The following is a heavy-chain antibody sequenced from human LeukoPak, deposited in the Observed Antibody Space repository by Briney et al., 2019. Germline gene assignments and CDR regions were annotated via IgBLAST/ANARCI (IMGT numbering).Heavy chain of an antibody. CDR1: GFTFNSHA. CDR2: ISGSDGST. D-gene: IGHD6-6*01. J-gene: IGHJ5*02. CDR3: AKGKGYSSPSSDH. V-gene: IGHV3-23*01. Sequence: PGGSLRLSCAASGFTFNSHAMNWVRQAPGKGLEWVSAISGSDGSTYYADSVKGRFTISRDNSKNTLYLQMNSLRAEDTAVYHCAKGKGYSSPSSDHWGQGTLVTVSS.